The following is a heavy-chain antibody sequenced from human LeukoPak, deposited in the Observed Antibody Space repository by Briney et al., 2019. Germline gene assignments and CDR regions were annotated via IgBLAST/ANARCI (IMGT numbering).Heavy chain of an antibody. CDR3: ARGISSMIGNSNYFDY. Sequence: SETLSLTCTVSGGSISSYYWSWIRQPPGKGLEWIRYIYYSGSTTYNPSLKSRVTMSVDTSKNQFSLKLSSVTAADTAVYYCARGISSMIGNSNYFDYWGQGTLVTVSS. CDR1: GGSISSYY. V-gene: IGHV4-59*12. J-gene: IGHJ4*02. D-gene: IGHD3-10*02. CDR2: IYYSGST.